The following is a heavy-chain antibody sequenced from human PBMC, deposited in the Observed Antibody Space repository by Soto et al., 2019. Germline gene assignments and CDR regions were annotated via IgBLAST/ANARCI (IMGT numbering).Heavy chain of an antibody. V-gene: IGHV4-34*01. Sequence: PSETLCLTCAVYGGYFSGYYWSWIRQPPGKGLEWIGEINHSGSTNYNPSLKSRVTISVDTSKNQFSLKLSSVTAEDTAVYYCAKRFDPDYGDSERYYYYYGMDVWGQGTTVTVSS. J-gene: IGHJ6*02. CDR2: INHSGST. D-gene: IGHD4-17*01. CDR1: GGYFSGYY. CDR3: AKRFDPDYGDSERYYYYYGMDV.